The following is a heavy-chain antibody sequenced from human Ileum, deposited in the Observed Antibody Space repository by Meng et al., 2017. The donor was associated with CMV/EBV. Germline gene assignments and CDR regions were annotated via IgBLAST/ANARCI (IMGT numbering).Heavy chain of an antibody. D-gene: IGHD2-2*01. Sequence: SVKVSCKASGGTFSSYTIIWVRQAPGQGLEWMGGIIPILGIANYAQKFQGRVTITADKSTSTAHMELSNLRSEDTAVYYCAREGPETYQLPPNYYYYGMDVWGQGTTVTVSS. CDR3: AREGPETYQLPPNYYYYGMDV. CDR1: GGTFSSYT. V-gene: IGHV1-69*10. J-gene: IGHJ6*02. CDR2: IIPILGIA.